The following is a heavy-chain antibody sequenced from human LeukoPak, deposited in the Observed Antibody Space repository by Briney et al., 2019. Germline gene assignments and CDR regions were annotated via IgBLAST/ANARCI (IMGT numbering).Heavy chain of an antibody. V-gene: IGHV4-59*06. CDR1: GGSISSYY. CDR3: ASGHCSSTSCQYYFDY. J-gene: IGHJ4*02. CDR2: IYYSGST. Sequence: SSETLSLTCTVSGGSISSYYWSWIRQHPGKGLEWIGYIYYSGSTYYNPSLKSRVTISVDTSKNQFSLKLSSVTAADTAVYYCASGHCSSTSCQYYFDYWGQGTLVTVSS. D-gene: IGHD2-2*01.